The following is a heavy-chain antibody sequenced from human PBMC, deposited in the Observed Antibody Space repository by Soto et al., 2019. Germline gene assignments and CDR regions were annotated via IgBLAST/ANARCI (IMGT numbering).Heavy chain of an antibody. V-gene: IGHV1-69*04. Sequence: SVKVSCKASGGTMRSYTFCWVRQAPGQGLEWMGRVITNLGVTNYAKKFQGRFTIVVDTSTSTAYMELNSLRYEDTAVYYCARDKGYCSDTSGPDFDYWGQGTLVTVSS. CDR2: VITNLGVT. D-gene: IGHD2-15*01. CDR3: ARDKGYCSDTSGPDFDY. CDR1: GGTMRSYT. J-gene: IGHJ4*02.